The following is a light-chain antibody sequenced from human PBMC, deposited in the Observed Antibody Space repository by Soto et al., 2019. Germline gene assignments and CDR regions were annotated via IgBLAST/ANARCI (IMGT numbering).Light chain of an antibody. V-gene: IGKV3-15*01. CDR2: GAS. CDR1: QSVGNN. Sequence: EIVMTHSPATLSVSPGERVTLSFSSSQSVGNNLAWYQQKPGQAPRLLIHGASTRHSGIPGRFSGSGSGTEFTLTISSLQSEDFAVYYCQQHDSWPRTFGQGTKVDIK. J-gene: IGKJ1*01. CDR3: QQHDSWPRT.